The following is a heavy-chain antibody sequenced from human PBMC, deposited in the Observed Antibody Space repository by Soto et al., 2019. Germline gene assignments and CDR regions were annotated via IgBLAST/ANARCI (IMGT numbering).Heavy chain of an antibody. CDR1: GGSISSYY. CDR2: IYYSGST. V-gene: IGHV4-59*01. D-gene: IGHD6-19*01. Sequence: SETLSLTCTVSGGSISSYYWSWIRQPPGKGLEWIGYIYYSGSTNYNPSLKSRVTISVDTSKNQFSLKLSSVTAADTAVYYCARSGIAVAGAFDYWGQGTLVTVSS. J-gene: IGHJ4*02. CDR3: ARSGIAVAGAFDY.